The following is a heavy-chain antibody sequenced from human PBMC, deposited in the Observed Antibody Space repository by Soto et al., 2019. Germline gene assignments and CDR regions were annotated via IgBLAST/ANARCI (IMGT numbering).Heavy chain of an antibody. CDR1: GFTFSTYG. J-gene: IGHJ4*02. Sequence: QVQLVESGGGVVHPGRSLRLSCAASGFTFSTYGMHWVRQAPGKGLEWVAVIWDDGSNQYYADSVEGRLTISRDTSKSTLYLQMDSLRPEDTAVYYCAKGGSSGWDLDYWGQGTLVTVSS. D-gene: IGHD6-19*01. CDR2: IWDDGSNQ. CDR3: AKGGSSGWDLDY. V-gene: IGHV3-30*18.